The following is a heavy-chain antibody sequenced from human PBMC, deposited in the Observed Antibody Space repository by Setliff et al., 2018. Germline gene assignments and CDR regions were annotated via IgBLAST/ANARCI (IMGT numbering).Heavy chain of an antibody. Sequence: PSETLSLTCAVYGGSFSGYYWNWIRQAPGKGLEWIGEINHRGTTSYTPSLKGRVTISVDTSKNLFSLQMNSLRDADTAIYYCVKGTLPYCTGPTCYPLDHWGQGTLVTVSS. J-gene: IGHJ4*02. CDR1: GGSFSGYY. CDR3: VKGTLPYCTGPTCYPLDH. CDR2: INHRGTT. D-gene: IGHD2-8*02. V-gene: IGHV4-34*01.